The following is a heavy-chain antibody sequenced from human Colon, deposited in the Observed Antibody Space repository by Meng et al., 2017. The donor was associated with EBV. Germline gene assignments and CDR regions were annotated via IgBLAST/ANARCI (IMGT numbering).Heavy chain of an antibody. V-gene: IGHV1-18*01. Sequence: QAQRVESGGEVKKPGASVKVYCKASGYTFTNYGITWVRQAPGQGLEWMGWINAYNGDTNYAQTLQGRVTMTTDTSTSTAYMELRSLRSDDTAVYYCARVEVGITSGDYWGQGTLVTVSS. D-gene: IGHD1-26*01. J-gene: IGHJ4*02. CDR3: ARVEVGITSGDY. CDR1: GYTFTNYG. CDR2: INAYNGDT.